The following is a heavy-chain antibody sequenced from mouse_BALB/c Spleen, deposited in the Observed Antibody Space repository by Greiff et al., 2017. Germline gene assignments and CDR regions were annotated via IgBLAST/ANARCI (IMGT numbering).Heavy chain of an antibody. Sequence: EVKLVESGGGLVQPGGSLRLSCATSGFTFTDYYMSWVRQTPGKELEWLGFIRNKANGYTTEYSASVKGRFTISRDNSQSILYLQMNTRRAEDSATYFCSRMSDDWDVDLDYWGQGTTLTVSS. CDR1: GFTFTDYY. D-gene: IGHD4-1*01. V-gene: IGHV7-3*02. J-gene: IGHJ2*01. CDR3: SRMSDDWDVDLDY. CDR2: IRNKANGYTT.